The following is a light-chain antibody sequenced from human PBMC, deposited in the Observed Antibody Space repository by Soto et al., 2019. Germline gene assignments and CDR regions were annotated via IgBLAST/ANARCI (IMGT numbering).Light chain of an antibody. CDR2: AAS. CDR1: QSVSRN. J-gene: IGKJ2*01. V-gene: IGKV3-15*01. Sequence: EIVMTQSPATLSVSPGERATLSCRASQSVSRNLAWYQQKPGQAPRLLIYAASTRATGIPARFSGSGSGTEFTLTISSQQSEDFAVYYCQQYNNWPYTFGQGTKLEIK. CDR3: QQYNNWPYT.